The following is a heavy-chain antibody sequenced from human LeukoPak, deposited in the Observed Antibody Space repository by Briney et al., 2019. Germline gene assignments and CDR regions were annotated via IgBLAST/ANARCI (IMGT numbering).Heavy chain of an antibody. CDR3: ARTGGYYYDSSGYPLHFDY. Sequence: GGSLRLSCAASGFTFSSYEMNWVRQAPGKGLEWVSYISSSGSTIYYADSVKGRFTISRDNAKNSLYLQMNSLGAEDTAVYYCARTGGYYYDSSGYPLHFDYWGQGTLVTVSS. CDR2: ISSSGSTI. V-gene: IGHV3-48*03. J-gene: IGHJ4*02. D-gene: IGHD3-22*01. CDR1: GFTFSSYE.